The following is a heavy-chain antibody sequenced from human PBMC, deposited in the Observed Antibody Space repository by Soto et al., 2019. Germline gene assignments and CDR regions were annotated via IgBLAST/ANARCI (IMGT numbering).Heavy chain of an antibody. D-gene: IGHD3-22*01. Sequence: ASVKVSCKVSGYTLTELSMHWVRQAPGKGLEWMGGFDPEDGETIYAQKFQGRVTMTEDTSTDTAYMELSSLRSEDTAVYYCAIDTYDSSGYYYGSPLVPSITNWGQGTLVTVSS. J-gene: IGHJ4*02. CDR3: AIDTYDSSGYYYGSPLVPSITN. V-gene: IGHV1-24*01. CDR1: GYTLTELS. CDR2: FDPEDGET.